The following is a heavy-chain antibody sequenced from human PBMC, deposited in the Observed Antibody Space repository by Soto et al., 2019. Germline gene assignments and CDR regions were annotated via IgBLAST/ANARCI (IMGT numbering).Heavy chain of an antibody. Sequence: PGGSLRLSCAASGFTFSSYAMSWVRQAPGRGLEWVSAISGSGGSTYYADSVKGRFTISRDNSKNTLYLQMNSLRDEDTAVYYCARGSPLTYDFDYWGQGTLVTVSS. CDR2: ISGSGGST. J-gene: IGHJ4*02. CDR1: GFTFSSYA. V-gene: IGHV3-23*01. CDR3: ARGSPLTYDFDY.